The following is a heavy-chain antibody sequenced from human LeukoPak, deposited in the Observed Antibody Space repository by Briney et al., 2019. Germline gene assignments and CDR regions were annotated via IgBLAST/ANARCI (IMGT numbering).Heavy chain of an antibody. J-gene: IGHJ4*02. CDR1: GFTFSSYG. CDR2: ISYDGSNK. V-gene: IGHV3-30*19. Sequence: GRSLRLSCAASGFTFSSYGMHWVRQAPGKGLEWVAVISYDGSNKYYADSVKGRFTISRDNSKNTLYLQMNSLRAEDTAVYYCASLNAAADPYYFDYWGQGTLVTVSS. CDR3: ASLNAAADPYYFDY. D-gene: IGHD6-13*01.